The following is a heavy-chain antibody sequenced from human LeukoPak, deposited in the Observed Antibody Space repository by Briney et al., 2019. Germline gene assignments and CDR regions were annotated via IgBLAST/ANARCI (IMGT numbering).Heavy chain of an antibody. J-gene: IGHJ6*02. V-gene: IGHV3-9*01. CDR3: AKGSGSYQTYYYGMDV. CDR1: RFTFDDYA. D-gene: IGHD3-10*01. Sequence: GGSLRLSCAASRFTFDDYAMHWVRQAPGNGLEWVSGISWNSGSIGYADSVKGRFTISRDNAKNSLYLQMNSLRAEDTALYYCAKGSGSYQTYYYGMDVWGQGTTVTVSS. CDR2: ISWNSGSI.